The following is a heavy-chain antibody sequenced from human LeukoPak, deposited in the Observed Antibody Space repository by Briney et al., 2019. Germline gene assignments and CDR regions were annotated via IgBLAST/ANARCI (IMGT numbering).Heavy chain of an antibody. V-gene: IGHV3-9*01. CDR2: ISWNSGKI. J-gene: IGHJ6*03. D-gene: IGHD1-26*01. CDR1: GFAFGDYA. CDR3: AKDQSTGDYYYYMDV. Sequence: PGGSLRLSCAASGFAFGDYAMHWVRQAPGKGLEWVSGISWNSGKIGYVDSVKGRVTISRDNAENSLYLQMNSLRAEDTALYYCAKDQSTGDYYYYMDVWGKGTTVTVSS.